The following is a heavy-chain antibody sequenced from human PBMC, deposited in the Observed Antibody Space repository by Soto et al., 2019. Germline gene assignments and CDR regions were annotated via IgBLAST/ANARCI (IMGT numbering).Heavy chain of an antibody. CDR2: IYYSGST. CDR1: GGSVSSGSYY. J-gene: IGHJ6*02. CDR3: ASGYYDILTGYYEHGMDL. D-gene: IGHD3-9*01. V-gene: IGHV4-61*01. Sequence: PSETLSLTCTVSGGSVSSGSYYWSWIRQPPGKGLEWIGYIYYSGSTNYNPSLKSRVTISVDTSKNQFSLKLSSVTAADTAVYYCASGYYDILTGYYEHGMDLRGQRTTVTAS.